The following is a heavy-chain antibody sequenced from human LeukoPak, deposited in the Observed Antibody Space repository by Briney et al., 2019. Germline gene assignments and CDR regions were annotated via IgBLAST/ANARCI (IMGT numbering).Heavy chain of an antibody. CDR2: ISYDGSNK. D-gene: IGHD1-14*01. CDR3: ARDPRLGPGTTKGFDY. CDR1: GFTFSSYW. Sequence: GGSLRLSCAASGFTFSSYWMNWVRQAPGKGLEWVAVISYDGSNKYYADSVKGRFTISRDNAKNSLYLQMNSLRAEDTALYYCARDPRLGPGTTKGFDYWGQGTLVTVSS. J-gene: IGHJ4*02. V-gene: IGHV3-30*03.